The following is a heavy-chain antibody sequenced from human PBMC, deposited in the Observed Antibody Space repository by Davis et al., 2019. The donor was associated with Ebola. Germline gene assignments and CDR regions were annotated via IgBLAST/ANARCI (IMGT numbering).Heavy chain of an antibody. CDR2: IWYDGSNK. V-gene: IGHV3-33*01. D-gene: IGHD2-2*01. Sequence: GGSLRLSCAASGFTFSSYGMHWVRQAPGKGLEWVAVIWYDGSNKYYADSVKGRFTISRDNSKNTLYLQMNSLRAEDTAVYYCSTDGCISTSCQNGDFDYWGQGTLVTVSS. J-gene: IGHJ4*02. CDR3: STDGCISTSCQNGDFDY. CDR1: GFTFSSYG.